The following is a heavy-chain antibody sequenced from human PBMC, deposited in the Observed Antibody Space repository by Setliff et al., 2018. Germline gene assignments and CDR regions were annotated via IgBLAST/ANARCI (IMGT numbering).Heavy chain of an antibody. J-gene: IGHJ4*02. Sequence: SETLSLTCTVSGGSITSGSFYWSWIRQPAGKKLEWIGRIHASGSPDYNPSFKSRVTISRDTSTNQFSLKLSSVTAADTAVYYCAREGIADTSLVPYCFDYWGQGTLVTVSS. D-gene: IGHD5-18*01. CDR3: AREGIADTSLVPYCFDY. V-gene: IGHV4-61*02. CDR1: GGSITSGSFY. CDR2: IHASGSP.